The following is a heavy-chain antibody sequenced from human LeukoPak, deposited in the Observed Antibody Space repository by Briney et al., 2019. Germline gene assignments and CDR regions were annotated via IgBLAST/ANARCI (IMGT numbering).Heavy chain of an antibody. J-gene: IGHJ6*02. D-gene: IGHD2-2*01. CDR3: ARFIDAYAYYYYYGMDV. Sequence: PGGSLRLSCAASGFTFSSYSMNWVRQAPGKGLEWVANIKQDGYEKNYVDSVKGRFTISRDNPSNSLFLEMDSLRAEDTAIYYCARFIDAYAYYYYYGMDVWGQGTTVTVSS. CDR2: IKQDGYEK. V-gene: IGHV3-7*01. CDR1: GFTFSSYS.